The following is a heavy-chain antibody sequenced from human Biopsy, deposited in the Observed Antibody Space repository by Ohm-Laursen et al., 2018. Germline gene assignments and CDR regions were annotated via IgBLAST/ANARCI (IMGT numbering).Heavy chain of an antibody. CDR3: AADADGYYTEFDY. CDR2: IVPILGHL. D-gene: IGHD3-3*01. CDR1: GGTFSNYA. Sequence: SSVKVSCKASGGTFSNYAISWVRQAPGQGLEWVGRIVPILGHLNYAQRFQGRVSITADRSTTYVYMELSRLTSGDTAVYYCAADADGYYTEFDYWGPGTLVTVSS. J-gene: IGHJ4*02. V-gene: IGHV1-69*04.